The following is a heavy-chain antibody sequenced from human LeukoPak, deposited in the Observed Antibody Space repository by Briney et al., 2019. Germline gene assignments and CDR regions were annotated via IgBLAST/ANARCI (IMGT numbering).Heavy chain of an antibody. CDR2: TYYSGST. Sequence: PSQTLSLTCTVSGGSISSGDYYWGWIRQHPGKGLEWIGNTYYSGSTYYNPSLKSRVAISVDTSKNQFSLKLSSVTAADTAVYYCARRILTDYDDAFDIWGQGTMVTVSS. CDR1: GGSISSGDYY. V-gene: IGHV4-31*03. J-gene: IGHJ3*02. CDR3: ARRILTDYDDAFDI. D-gene: IGHD3-9*01.